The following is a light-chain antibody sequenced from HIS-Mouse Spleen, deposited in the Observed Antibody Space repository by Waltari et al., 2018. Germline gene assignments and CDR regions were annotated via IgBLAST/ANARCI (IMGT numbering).Light chain of an antibody. CDR1: AFPKKY. CDR3: YSTDSSGNHRV. Sequence: SYELTQPPSVSVSPGQTARITCSGDAFPKKYAYWYQQTSGQAPVLVIYEDSKRTSGIPGRGSGSSSGKMATLTISGAQVEDEADYYCYSTDSSGNHRVFGGGTKLTVL. J-gene: IGLJ2*01. CDR2: EDS. V-gene: IGLV3-10*01.